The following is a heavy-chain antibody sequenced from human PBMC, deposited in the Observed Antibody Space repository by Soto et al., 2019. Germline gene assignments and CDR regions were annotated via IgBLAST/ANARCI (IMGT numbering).Heavy chain of an antibody. D-gene: IGHD3-3*01. CDR2: ISSSGSTI. CDR1: GFTFSDYY. V-gene: IGHV3-11*01. J-gene: IGHJ6*01. CDR3: ARDLIPLTYDFWTQSGYYYYGMDV. Sequence: PGGSLRLSCAASGFTFSDYYMSWIRQAPGKGLEWVSYISSSGSTIYYADSVKGRFTISRDNAKNSLYLQMNSLRAEDTAVYYCARDLIPLTYDFWTQSGYYYYGMDVWGQGTTVTVSS.